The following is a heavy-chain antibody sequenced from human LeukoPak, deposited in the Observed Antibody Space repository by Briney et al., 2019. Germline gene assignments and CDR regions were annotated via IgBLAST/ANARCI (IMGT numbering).Heavy chain of an antibody. V-gene: IGHV1-2*02. Sequence: GASVKVSCKASGYSFTDHYVHWVRQAPGQGLEWMGWINPKTGATNYAQKFRGRVTMTRDTSINTAYMDLNRLTSDDTAIYYCTTRSLFSPLMVIAFDIWGQGTMVTVSS. D-gene: IGHD2-2*01. CDR2: INPKTGAT. J-gene: IGHJ3*02. CDR1: GYSFTDHY. CDR3: TTRSLFSPLMVIAFDI.